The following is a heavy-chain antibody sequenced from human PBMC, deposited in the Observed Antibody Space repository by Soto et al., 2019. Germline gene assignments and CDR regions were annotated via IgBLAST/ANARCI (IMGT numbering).Heavy chain of an antibody. CDR1: SGTISSSNW. J-gene: IGHJ5*02. CDR2: INQSGSP. D-gene: IGHD2-15*01. V-gene: IGHV4-4*02. Sequence: QVQLQESGPGLVKPSRTLSLTCAVSSGTISSSNWWTWVRQPPGKGLEWIGEINQSGSPNYNPSLRSRVTISVDKSKSPFFLKLSSVTAADTAIYYCAGLGMVAAHREFDPWGQGTLVTVSS. CDR3: AGLGMVAAHREFDP.